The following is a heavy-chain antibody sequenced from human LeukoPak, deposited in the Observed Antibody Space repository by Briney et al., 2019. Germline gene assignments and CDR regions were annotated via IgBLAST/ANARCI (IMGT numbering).Heavy chain of an antibody. CDR2: ISSISSTM. V-gene: IGHV3-48*02. Sequence: TGGSLRLSCAASGFTFSSYSMNWVRQAPGKGLEWVSYISSISSTMYYADSVKGRFTVSRDNAKNSLYLQMNGLRDEDTAVYYCAREYYGSGSNFDYWGQGTLVTVSS. D-gene: IGHD3-10*01. CDR3: AREYYGSGSNFDY. J-gene: IGHJ4*02. CDR1: GFTFSSYS.